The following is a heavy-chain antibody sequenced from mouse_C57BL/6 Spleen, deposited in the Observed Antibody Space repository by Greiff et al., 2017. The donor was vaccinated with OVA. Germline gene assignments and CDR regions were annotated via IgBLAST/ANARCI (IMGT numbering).Heavy chain of an antibody. V-gene: IGHV1-61*01. D-gene: IGHD1-1*01. CDR2: IYPSDSET. CDR1: GYTFTSYW. J-gene: IGHJ3*01. Sequence: QVQLQQPGAELVRPGSSVKLSCKASGYTFTSYWMDWVKQRPGQGLEWIGNIYPSDSETHYNQKFKDKATLTVDKSSSTAYMQLSSLTSEDSAVYYCARHYGSSGTYWGQGTLVTVSA. CDR3: ARHYGSSGTY.